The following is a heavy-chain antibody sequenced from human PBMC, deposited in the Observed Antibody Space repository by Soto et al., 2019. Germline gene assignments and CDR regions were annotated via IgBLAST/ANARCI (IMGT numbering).Heavy chain of an antibody. D-gene: IGHD4-4*01. V-gene: IGHV4-39*01. Sequence: SXASLSLTCTVSDGSISSSIYYGGWIRQPPGKGLEWLGSIYYSGSTYYNPSLKTRVSISLDTSKSQFSLHLRSVSAADTAVYYCERRSRDVYSAVALWGQGTLVTVSS. J-gene: IGHJ4*02. CDR3: ERRSRDVYSAVAL. CDR2: IYYSGST. CDR1: DGSISSSIYY.